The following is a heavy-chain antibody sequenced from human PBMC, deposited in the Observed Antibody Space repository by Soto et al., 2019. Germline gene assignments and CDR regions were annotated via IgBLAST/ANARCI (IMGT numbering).Heavy chain of an antibody. CDR3: AKDSTSLLRRFDY. D-gene: IGHD3-22*01. CDR1: GFTFSSYA. Sequence: GGSLRLSCAASGFTFSSYAMHWVRQAPVKGLEWVSAISSSGGSTYYADSVKGRFTISRDNSKNTLYLQMNSLRAEDTAVYYCAKDSTSLLRRFDYWGQGTLVTVS. J-gene: IGHJ4*02. CDR2: ISSSGGST. V-gene: IGHV3-23*01.